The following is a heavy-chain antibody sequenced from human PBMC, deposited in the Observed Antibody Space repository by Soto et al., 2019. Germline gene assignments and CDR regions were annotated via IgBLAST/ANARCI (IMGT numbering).Heavy chain of an antibody. V-gene: IGHV3-23*01. D-gene: IGHD2-15*01. CDR1: GFTFSSYA. Sequence: GGSLRLSCAASGFTFSSYAMSWVRQAPGKGLEWVSAISGSGGSTYYADSVKGRFTISRDNAKNTLYLQMNSLRAEDTAVYYCASDLNSVDTPPPPLGYWGRGTLVPVSS. CDR2: ISGSGGST. J-gene: IGHJ4*02. CDR3: ASDLNSVDTPPPPLGY.